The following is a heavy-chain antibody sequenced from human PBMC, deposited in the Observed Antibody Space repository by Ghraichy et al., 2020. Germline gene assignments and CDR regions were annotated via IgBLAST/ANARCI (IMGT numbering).Heavy chain of an antibody. V-gene: IGHV1-46*01. Sequence: ASVKVSCKASGYTFTSYYMHWVRQAPGQGLEWMGIINPSGGSTSYAQKFQGRVTMTRDTSTSTVYMELSSLRSEDTAVYYCARDSEVITPKYYFDYWGQGTLVTVSS. J-gene: IGHJ4*02. CDR1: GYTFTSYY. CDR3: ARDSEVITPKYYFDY. CDR2: INPSGGST. D-gene: IGHD3-22*01.